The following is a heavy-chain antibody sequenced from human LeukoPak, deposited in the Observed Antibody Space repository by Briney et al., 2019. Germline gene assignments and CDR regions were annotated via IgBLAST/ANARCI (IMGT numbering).Heavy chain of an antibody. D-gene: IGHD1-26*01. CDR2: FDPEDGET. J-gene: IGHJ6*02. CDR3: ATDRGVGALSRPGVSSSGMDV. CDR1: GYTLTELS. V-gene: IGHV1-24*01. Sequence: GASVKVSCKVSGYTLTELSMHWVRQAPGKGLEWMGGFDPEDGETIYAQKFQGRVTMTEDTSTDTAYMELSSLRSEDTAVYYCATDRGVGALSRPGVSSSGMDVWGQGTTVTVPS.